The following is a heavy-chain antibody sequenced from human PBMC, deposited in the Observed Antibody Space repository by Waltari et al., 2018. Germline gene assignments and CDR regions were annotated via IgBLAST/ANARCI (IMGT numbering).Heavy chain of an antibody. D-gene: IGHD3-10*01. V-gene: IGHV1-2*02. Sequence: QVQLVQSGAEVKKPGASVKVSCRASGYSFTGYYIHWVRQAPGQGLEWMGWSHPNNGGTNYAQNFQGRVTMTRDTSISTAYMELSSLTSDDTAMYYCVRDRSGSYWGQGTLVTVSS. CDR2: SHPNNGGT. CDR1: GYSFTGYY. CDR3: VRDRSGSY. J-gene: IGHJ4*02.